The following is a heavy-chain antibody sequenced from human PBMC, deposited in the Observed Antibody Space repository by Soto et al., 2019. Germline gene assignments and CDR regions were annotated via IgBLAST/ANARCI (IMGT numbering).Heavy chain of an antibody. CDR1: GYSFTSYW. V-gene: IGHV5-51*01. Sequence: GEYRKISCKGSGYSFTSYWIGLVRQMPGKGLEWMGIIYPGDSDTRYSPSFQGQVTISADKSISTAYLQWSSLKASDTAMYYCARQNGYSSSSSKIYYYQYLQAFSGKGSSVIGSS. D-gene: IGHD6-6*01. CDR3: ARQNGYSSSSSKIYYYQYLQAF. J-gene: IGHJ6*04. CDR2: IYPGDSDT.